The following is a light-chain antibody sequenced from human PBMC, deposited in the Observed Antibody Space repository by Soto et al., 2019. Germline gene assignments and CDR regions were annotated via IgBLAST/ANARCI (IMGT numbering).Light chain of an antibody. J-gene: IGLJ1*01. CDR1: SSDVGGYNY. CDR3: SSYVGSNNFPYV. CDR2: EVD. V-gene: IGLV2-8*01. Sequence: QSVLTQPPSASGSPGQSVTISCTGTSSDVGGYNYVSWYQHHPGKAPKLIIYEVDERPSGVPDRFSGSKSGNTASLTVSGLQAEHEADYYCSSYVGSNNFPYVFGTGTRAPS.